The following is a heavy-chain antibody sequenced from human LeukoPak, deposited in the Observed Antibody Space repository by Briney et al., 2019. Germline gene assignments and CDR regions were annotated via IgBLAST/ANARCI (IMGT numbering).Heavy chain of an antibody. Sequence: PGGSLRLSCAASGFTFSSYSMSWVRQAPGKGLEWVSSISSSSSYIYYADSVKGRFTISRDNAKNSLYLQMNSLRAEDTAVYYCARDRPPGSGWYRGLDYWGQGTLVTVSS. D-gene: IGHD6-19*01. CDR2: ISSSSSYI. CDR3: ARDRPPGSGWYRGLDY. V-gene: IGHV3-21*01. J-gene: IGHJ4*02. CDR1: GFTFSSYS.